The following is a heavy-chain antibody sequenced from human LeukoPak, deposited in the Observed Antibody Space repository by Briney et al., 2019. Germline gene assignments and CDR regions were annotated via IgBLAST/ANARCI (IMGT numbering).Heavy chain of an antibody. Sequence: GGSLRLSCAASGFTFSSYGMHWVSQAPGKGLEWVAFIRYDGSNKYYADSVKGRFTISRDNSKNTLYLQMNSLRAEDTAVYYCARDGSGSYYPYYYYYMDVWGKGTTVTISS. CDR2: IRYDGSNK. CDR3: ARDGSGSYYPYYYYYMDV. D-gene: IGHD3-10*01. J-gene: IGHJ6*03. CDR1: GFTFSSYG. V-gene: IGHV3-30*02.